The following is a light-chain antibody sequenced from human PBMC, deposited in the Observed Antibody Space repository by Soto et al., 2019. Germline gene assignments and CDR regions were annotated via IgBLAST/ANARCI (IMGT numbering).Light chain of an antibody. Sequence: DIQMTQSPSSLSASVGDRVTLTCQASQDISYYLNWYQQKQGKAPKPLIFDASKLEAGVPTRFSGSGSGTEFTFTISSVQPEDFATYYCHQRANLPFTFGPGTKVD. CDR1: QDISYY. J-gene: IGKJ3*01. V-gene: IGKV1-33*01. CDR2: DAS. CDR3: HQRANLPFT.